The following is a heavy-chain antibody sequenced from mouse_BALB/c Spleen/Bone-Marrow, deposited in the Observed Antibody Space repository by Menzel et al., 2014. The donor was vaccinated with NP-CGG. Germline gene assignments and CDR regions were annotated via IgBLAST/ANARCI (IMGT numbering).Heavy chain of an antibody. CDR1: GYAFTSYN. CDR3: ARRPGHAMDY. J-gene: IGHJ4*01. V-gene: IGHV1S135*01. CDR2: IDPYNGGT. D-gene: IGHD3-1*01. Sequence: EVKLVESGPELVKPGASVKVSCKASGYAFTSYNMYWVKQSHGKSLEWIGYIDPYNGGTSYNQKFKGKATLTVDKSSSTAYMHLNSLTSEESGVYYCARRPGHAMDYWGQSTSGTVSS.